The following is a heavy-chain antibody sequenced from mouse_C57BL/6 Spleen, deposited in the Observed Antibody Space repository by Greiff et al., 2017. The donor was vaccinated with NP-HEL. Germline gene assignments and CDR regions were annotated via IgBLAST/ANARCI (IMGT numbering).Heavy chain of an antibody. Sequence: DVMLVESEGGLVQPGSSMKLSCTASGFTFSDYYMAWVRQVPEKGLEWVANIHYDGSSTYYLDSLKSRFIISRDNAKNILYLQMSSLKSEDTATYYCARINPVYYYGSSPYYAMDYWGQGTSVTVSS. CDR1: GFTFSDYY. V-gene: IGHV5-16*01. J-gene: IGHJ4*01. D-gene: IGHD1-1*01. CDR3: ARINPVYYYGSSPYYAMDY. CDR2: IHYDGSST.